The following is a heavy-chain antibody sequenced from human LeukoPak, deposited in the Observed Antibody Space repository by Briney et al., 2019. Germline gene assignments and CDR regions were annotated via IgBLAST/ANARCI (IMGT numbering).Heavy chain of an antibody. Sequence: SCKASGGTFSSYGMHWVRQAPGKGLEWVAVISYDGSNKYYADSVKGRFTISRDNSKNTLYLQMNSLRAEDTAVYYCAKAPTTYGDYGMDVWGQGTTVTVSS. CDR1: GGTFSSYG. J-gene: IGHJ6*02. D-gene: IGHD4-17*01. CDR3: AKAPTTYGDYGMDV. V-gene: IGHV3-30*18. CDR2: ISYDGSNK.